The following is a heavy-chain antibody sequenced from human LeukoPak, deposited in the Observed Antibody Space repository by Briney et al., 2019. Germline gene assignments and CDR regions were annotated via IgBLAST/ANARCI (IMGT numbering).Heavy chain of an antibody. J-gene: IGHJ4*02. CDR3: ARRTVAGREFDY. D-gene: IGHD6-19*01. CDR1: GDSISNYY. V-gene: IGHV4-4*07. Sequence: PSETLSLTCTVSGDSISNYYWTWIRQPARKGLEWIGQIYTSGSTKYNPSLESRVTISVDKSNNQISLKLSSVTAADTAVYYCARRTVAGREFDYWGQGTLVTVSS. CDR2: IYTSGST.